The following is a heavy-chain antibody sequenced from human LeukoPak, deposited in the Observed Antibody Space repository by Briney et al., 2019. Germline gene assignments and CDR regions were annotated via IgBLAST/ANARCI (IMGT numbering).Heavy chain of an antibody. CDR3: ARVRRYFDAFDT. CDR1: GFTFSDHY. V-gene: IGHV3-72*01. CDR2: TRTKANSYTT. J-gene: IGHJ3*02. D-gene: IGHD1-1*01. Sequence: GGSLRLSCAASGFTFSDHYMDWVRQAPGKGLEWVGRTRTKANSYTTEYAASVKGRFSISRDDSKNSLYLQMNSLKTEDTAVYYCARVRRYFDAFDTWGQGTMVTVSS.